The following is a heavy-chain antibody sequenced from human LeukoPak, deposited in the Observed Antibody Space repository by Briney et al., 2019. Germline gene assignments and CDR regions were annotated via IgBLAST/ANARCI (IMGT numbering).Heavy chain of an antibody. CDR2: ISRGDST. CDR3: AKDLVRLGETALAGSPY. V-gene: IGHV3-23*01. Sequence: PGGSLRLSCAGSGFSFGSYAMSWVRQAPGKGLEWISTISRGDSTYDAASAQGRFSISRDNSKNTLYLQMNSLRVEDTAVYYCAKDLVRLGETALAGSPYWGQGTLVSVSS. CDR1: GFSFGSYA. D-gene: IGHD3-10*01. J-gene: IGHJ4*02.